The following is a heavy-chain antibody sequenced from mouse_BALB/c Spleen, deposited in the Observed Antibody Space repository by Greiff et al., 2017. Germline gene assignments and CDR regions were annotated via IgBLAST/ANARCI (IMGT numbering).Heavy chain of an antibody. CDR3: CYYGSSLYAMDY. D-gene: IGHD1-1*01. CDR1: GFAFSSYD. CDR2: ISSGGGST. Sequence: EVQGVESGGGLVKPGGSLKLSCAASGFAFSSYDMSWVRQTPEKRLEWVAYISSGGGSTYYPDTVKGRFTISRDNAKNTLYLQMSSLKSEDTAMYYCCYYGSSLYAMDYWGQGTSVTVSS. V-gene: IGHV5-12-1*01. J-gene: IGHJ4*01.